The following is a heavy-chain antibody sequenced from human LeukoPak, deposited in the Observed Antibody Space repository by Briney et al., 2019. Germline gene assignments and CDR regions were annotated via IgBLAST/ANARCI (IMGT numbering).Heavy chain of an antibody. V-gene: IGHV3-53*01. CDR2: IYSGGST. CDR1: GLTVSSNY. Sequence: PGGSLRLSCAASGLTVSSNYMSWVRQAPGKGLEWVSVIYSGGSTYYADSVKGRFTISRDNSKNTLYLQMNSLRAEDTAVYYCASYYYGSGSYYTGPHWGQGTLVTISS. CDR3: ASYYYGSGSYYTGPH. D-gene: IGHD3-10*01. J-gene: IGHJ4*02.